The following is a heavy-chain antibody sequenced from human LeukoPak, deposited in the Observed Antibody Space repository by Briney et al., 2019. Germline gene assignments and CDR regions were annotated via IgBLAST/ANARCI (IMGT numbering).Heavy chain of an antibody. Sequence: ASVKVSCKASGYTFTSCDINWVRQATGQGLEWMGWMNPNSGNTGYAQKLQGRVTMTRNTSISTAYMELSSLRSEDTAVYYCARGLRFLEWLLSWFDPWGQGTLVTVSS. J-gene: IGHJ5*02. CDR2: MNPNSGNT. V-gene: IGHV1-8*01. D-gene: IGHD3-3*01. CDR3: ARGLRFLEWLLSWFDP. CDR1: GYTFTSCD.